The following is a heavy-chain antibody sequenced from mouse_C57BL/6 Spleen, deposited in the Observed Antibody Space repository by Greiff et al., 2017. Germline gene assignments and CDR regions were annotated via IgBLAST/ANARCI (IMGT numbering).Heavy chain of an antibody. CDR2: IYPGDGDT. D-gene: IGHD2-1*01. CDR3: ARIVRYGNYEGSAMDY. Sequence: VQLQQSGPELVKPGASVKISCKASGYAFSSSWMNWVKQRPGKGLEWIGRIYPGDGDTNYNGKFKGKATLTADKSSNTAYMQLSSLTSEDSAVYFCARIVRYGNYEGSAMDYWGQGTSVTVSS. J-gene: IGHJ4*01. CDR1: GYAFSSSW. V-gene: IGHV1-82*01.